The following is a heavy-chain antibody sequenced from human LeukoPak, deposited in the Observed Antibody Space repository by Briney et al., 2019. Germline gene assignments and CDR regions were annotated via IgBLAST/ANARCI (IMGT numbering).Heavy chain of an antibody. CDR2: IIPILGIA. D-gene: IGHD6-19*01. CDR3: ARDRGSSGEGDFDY. CDR1: GGTFSSYA. V-gene: IGHV1-69*04. J-gene: IGHJ4*02. Sequence: SVRVSCKSSGGTFSSYAISWVRQAPGQGLEWMGRIIPILGIANYAQKFQGRVTITADKSTSTAYMELSSLRSEDTAVYYCARDRGSSGEGDFDYWGQGTLVTVSS.